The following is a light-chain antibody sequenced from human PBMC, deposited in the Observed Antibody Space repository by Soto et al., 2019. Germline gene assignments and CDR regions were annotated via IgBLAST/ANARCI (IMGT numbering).Light chain of an antibody. CDR3: QQFNRYGIT. CDR1: QRISTH. Sequence: IHTTQFPSSLSPPVGDRVTITCRTSQRISTHLNWYHQKPGKAPKLLIHAASSLQSGVPSRFSGSGSGTDFTLTISSLQPEDFATYYCQQFNRYGITFGQGTRLEIK. CDR2: AAS. J-gene: IGKJ5*01. V-gene: IGKV1-39*01.